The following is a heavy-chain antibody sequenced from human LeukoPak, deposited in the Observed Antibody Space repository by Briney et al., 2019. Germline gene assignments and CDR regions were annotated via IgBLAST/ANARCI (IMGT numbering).Heavy chain of an antibody. CDR3: ARGARYFDY. J-gene: IGHJ4*02. V-gene: IGHV3-48*01. CDR2: ISSSSSTI. CDR1: GFTFSSYG. Sequence: GGSLRLSCAASGFTFSSYGINWVRQAPGKGLEWVSYISSSSSTIYYADSVKGRFTISRDNAKNSLYLQMNSLRAADTAVYYCARGARYFDYWGQGTLVTVSS.